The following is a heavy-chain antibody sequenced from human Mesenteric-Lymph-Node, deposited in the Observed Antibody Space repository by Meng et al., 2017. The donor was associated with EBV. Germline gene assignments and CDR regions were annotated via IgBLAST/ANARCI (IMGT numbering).Heavy chain of an antibody. J-gene: IGHJ4*02. Sequence: QPKDSGHGLVKPPQPLSLTCTVSGDSISSTDYYCSWVRQPPGKGLGWIGYIYYSGSRYYNPSLKSRVTISVDTSKNQFSLKLSSVTAADTAVYYCARVTGKIYYDGSGYPEAFDYWGQGTLVTVSS. CDR1: GDSISSTDYY. D-gene: IGHD3-22*01. CDR3: ARVTGKIYYDGSGYPEAFDY. CDR2: IYYSGSR. V-gene: IGHV4-30-4*01.